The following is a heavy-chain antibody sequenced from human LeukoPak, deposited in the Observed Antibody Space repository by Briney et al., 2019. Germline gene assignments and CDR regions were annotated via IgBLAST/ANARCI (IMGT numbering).Heavy chain of an antibody. CDR3: ARDGSSGPPAYYYGMDV. V-gene: IGHV4-34*01. J-gene: IGHJ6*02. CDR2: INHSGST. D-gene: IGHD6-19*01. CDR1: GGSFSGYY. Sequence: SETLSLTCAVYGGSFSGYYWSWIRQPPGKGLEWIGEINHSGSTNYNPSLKSRVTISVDTSKNQFSLKLSSVTAADTAVYYCARDGSSGPPAYYYGMDVWGQGATVTVSS.